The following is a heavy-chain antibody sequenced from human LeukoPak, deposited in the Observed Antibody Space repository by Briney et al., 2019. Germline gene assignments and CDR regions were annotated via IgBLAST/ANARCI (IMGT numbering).Heavy chain of an antibody. D-gene: IGHD3-3*01. CDR1: GFTFSSYW. V-gene: IGHV3-7*01. Sequence: PGGSLRLSCAASGFTFSSYWISWVRQAPGKGPEWVANIKQDGGEKYYVDSVKGRFTISRDNAKNSLYLQMNSLRAEDTAVYYCARDAFSRISVFGVVSDAFDIWGQGTMVTVSS. J-gene: IGHJ3*02. CDR3: ARDAFSRISVFGVVSDAFDI. CDR2: IKQDGGEK.